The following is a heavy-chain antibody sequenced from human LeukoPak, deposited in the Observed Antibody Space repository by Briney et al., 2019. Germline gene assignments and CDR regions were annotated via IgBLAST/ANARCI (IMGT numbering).Heavy chain of an antibody. V-gene: IGHV1-2*02. D-gene: IGHD1-26*01. CDR2: INTHSGAT. Sequence: ASVKVSCKASGNTFAGYYVHWVRQAPGQGLEWMGWINTHSGATNYAQHFQGRVTMTTDTSVTTAYMDLDGLKSDDAAVYFCARGPIGGLRKGFDIWGQGTLVTVSS. J-gene: IGHJ4*02. CDR3: ARGPIGGLRKGFDI. CDR1: GNTFAGYY.